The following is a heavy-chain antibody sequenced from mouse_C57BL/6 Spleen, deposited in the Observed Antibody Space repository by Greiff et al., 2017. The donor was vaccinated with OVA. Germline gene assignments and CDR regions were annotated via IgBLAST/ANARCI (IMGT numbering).Heavy chain of an antibody. Sequence: EVQRVESEGGLVQPGSSMKLSCTASGFTFSDYYMAWVRQVPEKGLEWVANINYDGSSTYYLDSLKSRFIISRDNAKNILYLQMSSLKSEDTATYYCARMAPSFDVWGTGTTVTVSS. CDR3: ARMAPSFDV. J-gene: IGHJ1*03. V-gene: IGHV5-16*01. CDR2: INYDGSST. CDR1: GFTFSDYY.